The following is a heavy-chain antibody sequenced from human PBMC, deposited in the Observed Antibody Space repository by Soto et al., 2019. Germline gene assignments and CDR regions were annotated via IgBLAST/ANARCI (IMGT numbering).Heavy chain of an antibody. D-gene: IGHD3-3*02. V-gene: IGHV3-23*01. J-gene: IGHJ4*02. CDR3: AKTPHVASPSIDY. CDR2: ISGNGGGT. CDR1: GFTFSSYA. Sequence: EVQLLESGGGLVQPGGSLRLSCAASGFTFSSYAMSWVRQAPGKGLEWVSGISGNGGGTYYADSVKGRFTISRDNSKNTLYLHMNSLRAEDTAVYYCAKTPHVASPSIDYWGQGTLVTVSS.